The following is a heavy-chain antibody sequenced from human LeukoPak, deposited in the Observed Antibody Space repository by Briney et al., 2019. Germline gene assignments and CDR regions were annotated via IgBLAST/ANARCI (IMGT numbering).Heavy chain of an antibody. CDR2: INHSGST. J-gene: IGHJ4*02. V-gene: IGHV4-34*01. CDR1: GGSFSGYY. CDR3: ARGPSGWYRQTQYFDY. D-gene: IGHD6-19*01. Sequence: SETLSLTCAVYGGSFSGYYWSWIRQPPGKGLEWIGVINHSGSTNYNPSLKSRVTISVDTSKNQFSLKLSSVTAADTAVYYCARGPSGWYRQTQYFDYWGQGTLVTVSS.